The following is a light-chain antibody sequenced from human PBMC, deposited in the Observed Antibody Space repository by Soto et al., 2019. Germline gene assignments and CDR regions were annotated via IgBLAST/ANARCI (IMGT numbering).Light chain of an antibody. V-gene: IGKV3-20*01. CDR2: GAS. CDR1: QSVSSSY. J-gene: IGKJ1*01. CDR3: QQYGSSPT. Sequence: EIVLTQSPGTLSLSPGERATLSCRASQSVSSSYLAWYQQKPGQAPRLLIYGASSRATGIPDKFSGSGSRTDFTLTISRLEPEDFAVYYCQQYGSSPTFGQGTKGEIK.